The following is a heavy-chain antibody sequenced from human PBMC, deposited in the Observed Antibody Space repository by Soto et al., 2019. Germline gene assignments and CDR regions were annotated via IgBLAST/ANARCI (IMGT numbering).Heavy chain of an antibody. CDR3: ARRGGYCSSTSCTGDYYYGMDV. Sequence: EVQLVQSGAEVKKPGESLKISCKGSGYSFTSYWIGWVRQMPGKGLEWMGIIYPGDSDTRYSPSFQGQVTISAAKSISTAYLQWSSLKASDTAMYYCARRGGYCSSTSCTGDYYYGMDVWGQGTTVTVSS. J-gene: IGHJ6*02. CDR1: GYSFTSYW. V-gene: IGHV5-51*03. CDR2: IYPGDSDT. D-gene: IGHD2-2*01.